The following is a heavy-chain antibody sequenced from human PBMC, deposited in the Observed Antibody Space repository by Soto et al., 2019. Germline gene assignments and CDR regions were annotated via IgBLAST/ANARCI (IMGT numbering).Heavy chain of an antibody. V-gene: IGHV3-11*01. CDR3: ARDCVLATGPIEY. Sequence: QVQLVESGGGLVEPGGSLRLSCAASGFTLSDYYMSWVRQAPGKGLEWLSYISSSSETVYYVDSVKGRFTTSMDNAKNSLYLQMDSLRVEDTAVYYFARDCVLATGPIEYWGQGAQDTVSS. J-gene: IGHJ4*02. D-gene: IGHD5-12*01. CDR2: ISSSSETV. CDR1: GFTLSDYY.